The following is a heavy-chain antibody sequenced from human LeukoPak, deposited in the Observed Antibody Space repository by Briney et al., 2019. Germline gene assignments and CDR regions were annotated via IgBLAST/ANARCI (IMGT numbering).Heavy chain of an antibody. D-gene: IGHD6-19*01. CDR3: TRARYSSGVSGS. V-gene: IGHV3-49*04. Sequence: QAGGSLRLSCTASGFIFGDYALTWVRQAPGKGLEWVGFIRGKAYGGTTEYAASVKGRFTISRDDSRSVAYLQMNSLKTDDTAVYYCTRARYSSGVSGSWGQGTLVTVSS. CDR2: IRGKAYGGTT. CDR1: GFIFGDYA. J-gene: IGHJ4*02.